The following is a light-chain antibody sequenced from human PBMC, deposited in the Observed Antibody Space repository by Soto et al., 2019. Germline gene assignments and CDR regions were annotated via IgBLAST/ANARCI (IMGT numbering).Light chain of an antibody. V-gene: IGLV6-57*04. CDR3: QSYDSSAVV. CDR1: SGSIASNY. CDR2: EDN. J-gene: IGLJ2*01. Sequence: NFMLTQPHSVSESPGKTVTISCTRSSGSIASNYVQWYQQRPGSAPTTVIYEDNQRPSGVPDRFSGSIDSSSNSASLTISGLKTEDEADDCCQSYDSSAVVFGGGTKLTVL.